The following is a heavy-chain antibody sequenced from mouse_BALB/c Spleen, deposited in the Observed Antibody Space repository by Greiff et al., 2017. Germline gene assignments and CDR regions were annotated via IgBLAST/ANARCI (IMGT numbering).Heavy chain of an antibody. Sequence: EVNLVESGGDLVKPGGSLKLSCAASGFTFSSYGMSWVRQTPDKRLEWVATISSGGSYTYYPDSVKGRFTISRDNAKNTLYLQMSSLKSEDTAMYYCARQTYGNYEAWFAYWGQGTLVTVSA. V-gene: IGHV5-6*01. CDR2: ISSGGSYT. D-gene: IGHD2-1*01. CDR1: GFTFSSYG. J-gene: IGHJ3*01. CDR3: ARQTYGNYEAWFAY.